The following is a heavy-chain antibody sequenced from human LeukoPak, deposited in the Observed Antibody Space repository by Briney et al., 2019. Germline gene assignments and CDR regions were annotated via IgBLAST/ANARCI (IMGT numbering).Heavy chain of an antibody. CDR3: ARVPTYYYDSSGYYYATRQVSYFDY. V-gene: IGHV4-61*02. Sequence: SETLSLTCTVSGGSISSGSYYWSWIRQPAGKGLEWIGRIYSSGSTNYNPSLKSRVTISVDTSKNQFSLKLSSVTAADTAVYYCARVPTYYYDSSGYYYATRQVSYFDYWGQGTLVTVSS. CDR2: IYSSGST. J-gene: IGHJ4*02. CDR1: GGSISSGSYY. D-gene: IGHD3-22*01.